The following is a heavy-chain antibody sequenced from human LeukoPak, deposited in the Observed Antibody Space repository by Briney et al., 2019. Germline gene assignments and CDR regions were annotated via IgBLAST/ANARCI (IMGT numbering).Heavy chain of an antibody. Sequence: SGTLSLTCAVSGGSISRSNWWSWVRQPPGKGLEWIGEIYHSGSTNYNPSLKSRVIISVDTSKNQFSLNLNSVTAADTAVYFCARHSWVNGYFDFWGQGTLVTVSS. CDR1: GGSISRSNW. CDR2: IYHSGST. D-gene: IGHD2-15*01. CDR3: ARHSWVNGYFDF. V-gene: IGHV4-4*02. J-gene: IGHJ4*02.